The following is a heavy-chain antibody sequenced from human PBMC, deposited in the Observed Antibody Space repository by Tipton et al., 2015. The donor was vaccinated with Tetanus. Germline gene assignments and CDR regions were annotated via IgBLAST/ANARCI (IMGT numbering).Heavy chain of an antibody. V-gene: IGHV3-74*01. CDR1: GFTFSSYW. Sequence: SLRLSCAASGFTFSSYWMHWVRQAPGKGLVWVSRINSDGSSTSYADSVKGRFTISRDNAKNTLYLQMNSLRAEDTAVYYCARSLHMGWELPTTAYFDYWGQGTLVTVSS. D-gene: IGHD1-26*01. CDR3: ARSLHMGWELPTTAYFDY. CDR2: INSDGSST. J-gene: IGHJ4*02.